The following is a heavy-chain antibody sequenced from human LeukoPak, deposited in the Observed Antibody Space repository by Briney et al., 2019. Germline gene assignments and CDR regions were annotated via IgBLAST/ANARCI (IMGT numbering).Heavy chain of an antibody. CDR2: INWSGGST. D-gene: IGHD3-22*01. J-gene: IGHJ4*02. CDR1: GFTFDDYG. V-gene: IGHV3-20*04. CDR3: ARSSYYDSSGYYGDYFDY. Sequence: GGSLRLSCAASGFTFDDYGMSWVRQAPGKGLEWVSGINWSGGSTGYADSVKGRFTISRDNAKNSLYLQMNSLRAEDTALYYCARSSYYDSSGYYGDYFDYWGQGTLVTVSS.